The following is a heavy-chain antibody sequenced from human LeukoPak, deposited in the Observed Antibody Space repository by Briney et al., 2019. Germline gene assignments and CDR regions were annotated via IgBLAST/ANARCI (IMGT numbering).Heavy chain of an antibody. Sequence: GGSLRLSCAASGFTFSSYAMNWVRLAPGKGLEWVSIISSSGGRTYYADSVKGRFTISRDNSKNTLYLQMNSLRVEDTAVYYCAKAKVSGYDKGYFDYWGQGTLVTVSS. V-gene: IGHV3-23*01. CDR2: ISSSGGRT. CDR1: GFTFSSYA. D-gene: IGHD3-3*01. J-gene: IGHJ4*02. CDR3: AKAKVSGYDKGYFDY.